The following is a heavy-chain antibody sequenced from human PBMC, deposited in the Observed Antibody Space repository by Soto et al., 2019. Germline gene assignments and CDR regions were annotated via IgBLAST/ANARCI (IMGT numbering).Heavy chain of an antibody. CDR3: ARDPQGYCSGGTCYYYYFDY. J-gene: IGHJ4*02. V-gene: IGHV3-30-3*01. Sequence: GGSLRLSCAASGFTFSSYAMHWVRQAPGKGLEWVAVISYDGSNKYYADSVKGRFTISRDNSKNTLYLQMNSLRAEDTAVYYCARDPQGYCSGGTCYYYYFDYWGQGTQVTVSS. CDR2: ISYDGSNK. CDR1: GFTFSSYA. D-gene: IGHD2-15*01.